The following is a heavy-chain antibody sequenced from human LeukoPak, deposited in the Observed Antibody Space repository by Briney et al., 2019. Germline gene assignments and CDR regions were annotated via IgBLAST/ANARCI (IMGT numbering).Heavy chain of an antibody. J-gene: IGHJ4*02. D-gene: IGHD4-17*01. V-gene: IGHV1-69*05. Sequence: SVMVSCKASGGTFSSYAISWVRQAPGQGLEWMGGIIPIFGTANYAQKFQGRVTIITDESTSTAYMELSSLRSEDTAVYYCARERRGTTVTSFDYWGQGTLVTVSS. CDR3: ARERRGTTVTSFDY. CDR1: GGTFSSYA. CDR2: IIPIFGTA.